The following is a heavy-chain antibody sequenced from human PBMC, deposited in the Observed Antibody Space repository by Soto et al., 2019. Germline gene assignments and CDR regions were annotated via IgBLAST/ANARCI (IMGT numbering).Heavy chain of an antibody. D-gene: IGHD5-18*01. J-gene: IGHJ4*02. Sequence: GESLKISCKGSGYSFTSYWISWVRQMPGKGLEWMGRIDPSDSYTNYSPSFQGHVTISADKSISTAYLQWSSLKASDTAMYYCAGRRGYSYGSFDYWGQGTLVTVSS. V-gene: IGHV5-10-1*01. CDR3: AGRRGYSYGSFDY. CDR2: IDPSDSYT. CDR1: GYSFTSYW.